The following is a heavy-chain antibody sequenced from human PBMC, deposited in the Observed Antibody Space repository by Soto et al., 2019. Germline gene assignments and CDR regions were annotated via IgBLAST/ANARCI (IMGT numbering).Heavy chain of an antibody. J-gene: IGHJ4*02. D-gene: IGHD4-17*01. V-gene: IGHV4-34*12. Sequence: SETLSLTCAVYGGSFSGYYWSWLRQPPGTGLEWIGNIFYSGVTYYRPSLKSRVTISVDKSKNQFSLKLTSVTAADTAVYYCARSNDYGGKDPQDWGQGTLVTVSS. CDR1: GGSFSGYY. CDR3: ARSNDYGGKDPQD. CDR2: IFYSGVT.